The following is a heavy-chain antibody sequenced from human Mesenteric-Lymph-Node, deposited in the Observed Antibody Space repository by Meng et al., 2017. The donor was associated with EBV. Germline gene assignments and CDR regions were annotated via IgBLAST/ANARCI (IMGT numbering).Heavy chain of an antibody. CDR1: GGSVRSGSNY. J-gene: IGHJ5*02. Sequence: QVQLQESGPGLVKPSXXLSLPCXVSGGSVRSGSNYWSWIRQPPGKELEWIGYIYYSGSTNYNPSLESRVTISVDTSKNQFSLNLRSVTAADTAVYYCARAFTVVQGMFEPLMNWFDPWGQGTLCNVSS. CDR2: IYYSGST. D-gene: IGHD3-10*01. V-gene: IGHV4-61*01. CDR3: ARAFTVVQGMFEPLMNWFDP.